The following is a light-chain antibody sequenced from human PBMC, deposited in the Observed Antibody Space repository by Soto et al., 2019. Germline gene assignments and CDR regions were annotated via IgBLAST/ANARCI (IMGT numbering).Light chain of an antibody. Sequence: DIQMTQSPSTLSASVGDRVKITCRASQSISNWLAWYQQKPRKAPKVLIYDASSLESGVPSRFSGSGSGTEFTLTISSLQPDDFATYYCQQYDNYLYSFGQGTKLEIK. V-gene: IGKV1-5*01. CDR1: QSISNW. J-gene: IGKJ2*03. CDR3: QQYDNYLYS. CDR2: DAS.